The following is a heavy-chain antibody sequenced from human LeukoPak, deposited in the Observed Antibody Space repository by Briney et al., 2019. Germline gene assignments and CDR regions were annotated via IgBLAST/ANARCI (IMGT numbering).Heavy chain of an antibody. V-gene: IGHV3-7*01. CDR3: ARESVRRVTMKERGYFDY. CDR1: GFVHTAFW. J-gene: IGHJ4*02. D-gene: IGHD3-22*01. CDR2: IKQDGSEK. Sequence: GGSLRLSCAGSGFVHTAFWMSWVRQVPGKGLEWVANIKQDGSEKYYVDSVSGRFTISRDNARNTLFLQMDNVRVEDTATYYCARESVRRVTMKERGYFDYWGRGTWVTVSS.